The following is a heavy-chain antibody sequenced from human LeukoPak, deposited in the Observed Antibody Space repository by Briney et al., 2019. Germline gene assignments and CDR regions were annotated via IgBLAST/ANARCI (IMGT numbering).Heavy chain of an antibody. J-gene: IGHJ4*02. D-gene: IGHD5-24*01. Sequence: PSETLSLTCTVSGGSISSYYWSWIRQPPGKGLEWIGYIYYSGSTYYNPSLKSRVTISVDTSKNQFSLKLSSVTAANTAVYYCARAIGMATITDYFDYWGQGTLVTVSS. CDR3: ARAIGMATITDYFDY. CDR2: IYYSGST. CDR1: GGSISSYY. V-gene: IGHV4-30-4*01.